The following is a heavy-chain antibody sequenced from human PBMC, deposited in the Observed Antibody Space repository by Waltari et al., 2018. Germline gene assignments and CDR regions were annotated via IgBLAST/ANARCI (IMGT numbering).Heavy chain of an antibody. V-gene: IGHV1-2*02. CDR2: INANTGDS. J-gene: IGHJ4*02. CDR3: ARETLPGNKIIDY. CDR1: GYTFTPYY. D-gene: IGHD1-1*01. Sequence: QVQLVQSGAEVKEPGASVKVSCKTSGYTFTPYYLHWVRQAPGQGLEWMAWINANTGDSKSAQTFQGRVTVTRDTSITTAYLELSGLRSDDTALYYCARETLPGNKIIDYWGQGTLVTVSS.